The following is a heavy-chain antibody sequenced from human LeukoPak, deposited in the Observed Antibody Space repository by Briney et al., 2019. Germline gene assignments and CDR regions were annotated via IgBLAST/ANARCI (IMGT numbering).Heavy chain of an antibody. CDR2: IYFTGST. CDR3: ARGGWSVDC. V-gene: IGHV4-39*07. CDR1: GRSISSSSYY. Sequence: SETLSLTCTVSGRSISSSSYYWGWIRQPPGKGLEWIGSIYFTGSTYYNPSLKSRVTISVDTSKNQFSLKLSSVTAADTAVYYCARGGWSVDCWGQGTLVTVSS. J-gene: IGHJ4*02.